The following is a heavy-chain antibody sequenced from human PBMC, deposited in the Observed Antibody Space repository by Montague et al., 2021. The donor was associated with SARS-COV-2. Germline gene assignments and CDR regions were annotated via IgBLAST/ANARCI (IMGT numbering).Heavy chain of an antibody. V-gene: IGHV4-34*01. Sequence: ETLSLTCAVYGGFFSGNYWSWIRQPPGKGLEWIGEINHYGSTNYNPSLKSRVTMSVDTSKNQFSLKLSSVTAADTAVYYCARGLPVTTLFYYFGMDVWGQGTTVTVSS. J-gene: IGHJ6*02. CDR2: INHYGST. CDR1: GGFFSGNY. D-gene: IGHD4-11*01. CDR3: ARGLPVTTLFYYFGMDV.